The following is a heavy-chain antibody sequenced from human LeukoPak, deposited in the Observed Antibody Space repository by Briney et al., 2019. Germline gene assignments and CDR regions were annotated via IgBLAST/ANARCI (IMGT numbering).Heavy chain of an antibody. Sequence: PSETLSLTCTVSGGSISSYYWSWIRQPPGKGLEWIGYIYYSGSTNYNPSLKSRVTISVDTSKNQFSLKLSSVTVADTAVYYCARGFGSGSYYKRYYFDYWGQGTLVTVSS. V-gene: IGHV4-59*01. CDR2: IYYSGST. J-gene: IGHJ4*02. D-gene: IGHD3-10*01. CDR3: ARGFGSGSYYKRYYFDY. CDR1: GGSISSYY.